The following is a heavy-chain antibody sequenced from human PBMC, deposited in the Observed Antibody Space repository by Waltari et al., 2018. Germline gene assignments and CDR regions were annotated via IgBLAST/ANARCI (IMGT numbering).Heavy chain of an antibody. Sequence: QVQLVQSGAEVKKHGASGKVSCKASGYTFTRYDMQWVRQAPGQRLEWMGWINAGNVNTKYAQEFQGRVTMTRDTSASTAYMELSSLRSEDMAVYYCARGRWYSGYDIGDYWVQGTLVTVSS. D-gene: IGHD5-12*01. CDR3: ARGRWYSGYDIGDY. J-gene: IGHJ4*02. CDR2: INAGNVNT. V-gene: IGHV1-3*03. CDR1: GYTFTRYD.